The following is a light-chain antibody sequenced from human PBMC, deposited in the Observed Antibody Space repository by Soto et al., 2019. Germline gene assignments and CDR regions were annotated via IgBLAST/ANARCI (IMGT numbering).Light chain of an antibody. CDR2: GAS. CDR1: QSVNSK. V-gene: IGKV3-20*01. Sequence: EIVMTQSPATLSVSPVERATLSGRASQSVNSKLAWYQQRPGQSPRLLIYGASSRATGIPDRFSGSGSGTDFTLTISRLEPEDFAVYYCQQYGSSPQTFGQGTKVDIK. J-gene: IGKJ1*01. CDR3: QQYGSSPQT.